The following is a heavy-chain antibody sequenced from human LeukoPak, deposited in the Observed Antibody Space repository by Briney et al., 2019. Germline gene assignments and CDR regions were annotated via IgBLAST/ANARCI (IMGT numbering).Heavy chain of an antibody. CDR1: GFTFSSYA. J-gene: IGHJ4*02. Sequence: GGSLRLSCAASGFTFSSYAMSWVRQAPGKGLEWVANIKQDGSEKYYVDSVKGRFTISRDNAKNSLYLQMNSLRAEDTAVYYCAREEWELSCFDYWGQGTLVTVSS. D-gene: IGHD1-26*01. CDR3: AREEWELSCFDY. V-gene: IGHV3-7*01. CDR2: IKQDGSEK.